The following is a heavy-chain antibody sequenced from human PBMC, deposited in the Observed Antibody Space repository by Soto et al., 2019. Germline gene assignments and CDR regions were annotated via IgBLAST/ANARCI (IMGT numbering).Heavy chain of an antibody. Sequence: SETLSLTCTVSGDSISSSYWNWIRQAPGKGLEWIGYIDDTGSTNYNPSLKSRVTLSVDPSNNQYSLKLSSVTAADTAVYYCARGALEWLLRDSYYYFMDVWGKGTTVTVS. CDR3: ARGALEWLLRDSYYYFMDV. CDR1: GDSISSSY. J-gene: IGHJ6*03. D-gene: IGHD3-3*01. CDR2: IDDTGST. V-gene: IGHV4-59*01.